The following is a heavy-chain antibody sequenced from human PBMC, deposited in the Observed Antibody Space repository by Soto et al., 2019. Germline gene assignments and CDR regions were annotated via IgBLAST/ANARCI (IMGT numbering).Heavy chain of an antibody. Sequence: SETLSLTCRVSGGSIIGINYFLFCIRQPPWDALELIGTVCYSGTSYFNPSLKSRVTISVDTSKNQFSLKLSSVTAADTAVYYCARGYYGDYAYYYDSSGYYWFDPWGQGTLVTSPQ. CDR2: VCYSGTS. CDR1: GGSIIGINYF. V-gene: IGHV4-39*07. CDR3: ARGYYGDYAYYYDSSGYYWFDP. J-gene: IGHJ5*02. D-gene: IGHD3-22*01.